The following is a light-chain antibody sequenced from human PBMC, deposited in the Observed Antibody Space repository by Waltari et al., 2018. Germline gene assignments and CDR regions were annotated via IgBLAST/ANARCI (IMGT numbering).Light chain of an antibody. CDR1: QGISNY. Sequence: DIQMTQSPSSLSASVGDRVTTTCRASQGISNYLAWYQQKAGKVPKLLISAASTLQSGVPSRFSGSGSGTDFTLTISSLQPEDVAIYYCQKYDISPFTFGPGTKVHI. J-gene: IGKJ3*01. CDR2: AAS. CDR3: QKYDISPFT. V-gene: IGKV1-27*01.